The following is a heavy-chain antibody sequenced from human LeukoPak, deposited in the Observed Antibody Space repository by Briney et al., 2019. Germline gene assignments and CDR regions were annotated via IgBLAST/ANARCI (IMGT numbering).Heavy chain of an antibody. CDR2: IYTSGST. J-gene: IGHJ4*02. V-gene: IGHV4-4*07. D-gene: IGHD2-15*01. CDR3: AREAGPHRYCSGGSCYSGPPNFDY. CDR1: GGSISSYY. Sequence: PSETLSLTCTASGGSISSYYWSWIRQPAGKGPEWIGRIYTSGSTNYNPSLKSRVTMSVDTSKNQFSLKLSSVTAADTAVYYCAREAGPHRYCSGGSCYSGPPNFDYWGQGTLVTVSS.